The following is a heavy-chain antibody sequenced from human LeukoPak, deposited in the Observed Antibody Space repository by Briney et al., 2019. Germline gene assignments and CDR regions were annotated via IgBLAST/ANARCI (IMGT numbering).Heavy chain of an antibody. CDR3: ARVTDYYDSSGYSDY. J-gene: IGHJ4*02. D-gene: IGHD3-22*01. Sequence: SQTLPLTCTVSGGSISSGSYYWSWIRQPAGTGLEWIGRIYTSGSTNYNPSLKSRVTISVDTSKNQFSLKLSSVTAADTAVYYCARVTDYYDSSGYSDYWGQGTLVTVSS. CDR2: IYTSGST. CDR1: GGSISSGSYY. V-gene: IGHV4-61*02.